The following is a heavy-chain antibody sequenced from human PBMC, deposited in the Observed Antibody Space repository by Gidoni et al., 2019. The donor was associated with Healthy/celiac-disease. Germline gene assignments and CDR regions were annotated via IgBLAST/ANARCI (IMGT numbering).Heavy chain of an antibody. CDR2: IYYSGST. V-gene: IGHV4-61*01. Sequence: QVQLQESGPGLVKPSETLSLTCTVSGCSVSSGSYYWSWIRQPPGKGLEWIGYIYYSGSTNYNPSLKSRVSISVDTSKNQFSLKLSSVTAADTAVYYCARAGGYPGWFDPWGQGTLVTVSS. D-gene: IGHD2-15*01. J-gene: IGHJ5*02. CDR3: ARAGGYPGWFDP. CDR1: GCSVSSGSYY.